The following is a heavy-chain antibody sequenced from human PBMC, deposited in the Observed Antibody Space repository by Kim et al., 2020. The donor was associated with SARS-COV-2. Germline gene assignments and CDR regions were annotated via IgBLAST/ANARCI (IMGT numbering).Heavy chain of an antibody. Sequence: GGSLRLSCAASGFTFSSYAMHWVRQAPGKGLEWVAVISYDGSNKYYADSVKGRFTISRDNSKNTLYLQMNSLRAEDTAVYYCARGLLWFGEKGWGQYFQ. D-gene: IGHD3-10*01. CDR1: GFTFSSYA. J-gene: IGHJ1*01. V-gene: IGHV3-30-3*01. CDR2: ISYDGSNK. CDR3: ARGLLWFGEKGWGQYFQ.